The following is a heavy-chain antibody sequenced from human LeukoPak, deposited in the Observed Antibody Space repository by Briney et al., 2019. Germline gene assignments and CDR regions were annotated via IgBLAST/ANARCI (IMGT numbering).Heavy chain of an antibody. CDR1: GYTFTSYG. CDR3: ARDVIWGTTVRGEGVDAFDI. CDR2: ISGYNGNT. J-gene: IGHJ3*02. V-gene: IGHV1-18*01. D-gene: IGHD1-1*01. Sequence: ASVKVSCKASGYTFTSYGISWVRQAPGQGLEWMGWISGYNGNTNYAQKFQGRVTMTTDTSTSTAYMELRNLRSDDTALYYCARDVIWGTTVRGEGVDAFDIWGKGTMVTVSS.